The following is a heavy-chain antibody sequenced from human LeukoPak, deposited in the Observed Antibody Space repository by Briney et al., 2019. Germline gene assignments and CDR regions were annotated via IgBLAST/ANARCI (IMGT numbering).Heavy chain of an antibody. V-gene: IGHV4-59*01. Sequence: PSETPSLTCTVSGGSISSYYWSWIRQPPGKGLEWIGYIYYSGSTNYNPSLKSRVTISVDTSKNQFSLKLSSVTAADTAVYYCARMAGGYSYGYAFDYWGQGTLVTVSS. CDR1: GGSISSYY. J-gene: IGHJ4*02. CDR2: IYYSGST. CDR3: ARMAGGYSYGYAFDY. D-gene: IGHD5-18*01.